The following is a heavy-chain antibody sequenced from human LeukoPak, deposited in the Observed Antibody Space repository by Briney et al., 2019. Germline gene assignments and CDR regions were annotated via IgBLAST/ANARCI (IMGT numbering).Heavy chain of an antibody. J-gene: IGHJ1*01. D-gene: IGHD2-15*01. CDR2: IYYSGST. CDR1: GGSISSGGYY. Sequence: SETLSLTCTVSGGSISSGGYYWTWIRQHPGKGLEWIGYIYYSGSTYYNPSLKSRVTISVDTSKNQFSLRLSSVTAADTAVYYCALGYCGGGSCYAREYFQHWGQGTLVTVSS. V-gene: IGHV4-31*03. CDR3: ALGYCGGGSCYAREYFQH.